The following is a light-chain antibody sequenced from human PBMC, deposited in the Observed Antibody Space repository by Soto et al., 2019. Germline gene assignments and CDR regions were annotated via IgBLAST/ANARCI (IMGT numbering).Light chain of an antibody. CDR2: SAS. CDR1: QGVLYSSNNKNY. V-gene: IGKV4-1*01. CDR3: QQYFSTPYT. J-gene: IGKJ2*01. Sequence: DIVMTQSPDSLAVSLGERATINCKSSQGVLYSSNNKNYLAWYQQKPGQTPKLLLDSASTRESGVPDRFSGSGSGTDFTLTIDSLQAEDAAVYYWQQYFSTPYTFGQGTKLEIK.